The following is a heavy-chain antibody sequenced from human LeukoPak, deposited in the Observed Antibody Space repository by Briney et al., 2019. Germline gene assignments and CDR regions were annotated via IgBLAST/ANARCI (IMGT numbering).Heavy chain of an antibody. CDR2: INSDGSST. D-gene: IGHD5-24*01. CDR3: ARDRDITAEGWLQVGGDY. V-gene: IGHV3-74*01. Sequence: GGSLRLSCAASGFTFSSYWMHWVRQAPGKGLVWVSRINSDGSSTSYADSVKGRFTISRDNAKNTLYLQMNSLRAEDTAVYYCARDRDITAEGWLQVGGDYWGQGTLVTVSS. CDR1: GFTFSSYW. J-gene: IGHJ4*02.